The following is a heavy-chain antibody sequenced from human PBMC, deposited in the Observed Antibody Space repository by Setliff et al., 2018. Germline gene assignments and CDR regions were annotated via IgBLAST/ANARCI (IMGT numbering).Heavy chain of an antibody. J-gene: IGHJ4*02. CDR2: ISSSSSTI. Sequence: PGGSLRLSCAASGFTFSSYSMNWVRQAPGKGLEWVSYISSSSSTIYYADSVKGRFTISRGNAKNSLYLQMNSLRAEDTAVYYCARVYSGYDPNHYFDYWGQGTLVTVSS. V-gene: IGHV3-48*01. D-gene: IGHD5-12*01. CDR3: ARVYSGYDPNHYFDY. CDR1: GFTFSSYS.